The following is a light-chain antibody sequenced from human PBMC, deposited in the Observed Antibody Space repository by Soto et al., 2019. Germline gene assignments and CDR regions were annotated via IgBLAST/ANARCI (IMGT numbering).Light chain of an antibody. J-gene: IGLJ2*01. Sequence: QSVLTQPRSVSGSPGQSVTISCTGTSSDVGGYNYVSWYQQHPGKAPKLMIYDVSKRPSGVPDRFSGSKSGNTASLTISGLQADDEADYYCCSYAGSYTFEVFGGATKLTVL. CDR2: DVS. CDR1: SSDVGGYNY. V-gene: IGLV2-11*01. CDR3: CSYAGSYTFEV.